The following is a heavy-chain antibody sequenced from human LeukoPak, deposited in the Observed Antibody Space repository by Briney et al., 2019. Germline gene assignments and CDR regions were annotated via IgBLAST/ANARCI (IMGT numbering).Heavy chain of an antibody. J-gene: IGHJ4*02. Sequence: SETLSLTCSVSGGSISTYYWSWIRQPAGKGLEWNGRIYSSGSTNYNPSLKSRVTMSVDTSTNQFSLKLSSVTAADTAVYYCAKDEGEFTFDYWGQGTLVTVS. CDR2: IYSSGST. CDR3: AKDEGEFTFDY. V-gene: IGHV4-4*07. D-gene: IGHD3-16*01. CDR1: GGSISTYY.